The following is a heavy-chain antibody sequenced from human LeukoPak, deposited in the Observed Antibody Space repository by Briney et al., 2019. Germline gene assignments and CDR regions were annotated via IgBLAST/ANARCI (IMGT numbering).Heavy chain of an antibody. V-gene: IGHV1-58*02. Sequence: GASVKVSCKASGFTFTSSAMQWVRQARGQRLEWIGWIVVGSGNTNYAQKFQERVTITRDMSTSTAYMELSSLRSEDTAVYYCAAGQKYYYDSSGYLYAFDIWGQGTMVTVSS. CDR1: GFTFTSSA. J-gene: IGHJ3*02. CDR2: IVVGSGNT. CDR3: AAGQKYYYDSSGYLYAFDI. D-gene: IGHD3-22*01.